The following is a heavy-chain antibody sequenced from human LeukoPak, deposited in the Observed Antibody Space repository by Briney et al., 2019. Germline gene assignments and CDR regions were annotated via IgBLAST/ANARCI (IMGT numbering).Heavy chain of an antibody. V-gene: IGHV4-39*01. CDR3: ARGRYCSDGSCYFDY. J-gene: IGHJ4*02. Sequence: SETLSLTCTVSGGSISSSSYYWGWIRQPPGKGLEWIGSIYYSGSTYYNSSLKSRVTISVDTSKNQFSLKLSSVTAADTAVYYCARGRYCSDGSCYFDYWGQGTLVTVSS. CDR2: IYYSGST. CDR1: GGSISSSSYY. D-gene: IGHD2-15*01.